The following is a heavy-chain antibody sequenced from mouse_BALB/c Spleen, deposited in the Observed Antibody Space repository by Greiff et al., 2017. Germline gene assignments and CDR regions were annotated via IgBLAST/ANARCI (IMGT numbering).Heavy chain of an antibody. J-gene: IGHJ4*01. CDR2: ISNGGGST. V-gene: IGHV5-12-2*01. D-gene: IGHD2-4*01. CDR3: ARREIYYDYDGAMDY. CDR1: GFTFSSYT. Sequence: EVQVVESGGGLVQPGGSLKLSCAASGFTFSSYTMSWVRQTPEKRLEWVAYISNGGGSTYYPDTVKGRFTISRDNAKNTLYLQMSSLKSEDTAMYYCARREIYYDYDGAMDYWGQGTSVTVSS.